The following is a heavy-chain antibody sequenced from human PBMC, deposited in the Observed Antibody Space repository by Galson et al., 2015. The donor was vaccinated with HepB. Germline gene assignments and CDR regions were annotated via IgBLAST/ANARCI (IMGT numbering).Heavy chain of an antibody. Sequence: CAISGDSVSSSSGAWNWIRQSPSRGLEWLGRTYYRSKWYNDYAVSVKSRLTIKSDTSKNHFSLQLNSVTLEDTAMYYCARDSYASESSLYFFDSWGQGTLVTVSS. CDR1: GDSVSSSSGA. V-gene: IGHV6-1*01. CDR2: TYYRSKWYN. CDR3: ARDSYASESSLYFFDS. D-gene: IGHD3-10*01. J-gene: IGHJ4*02.